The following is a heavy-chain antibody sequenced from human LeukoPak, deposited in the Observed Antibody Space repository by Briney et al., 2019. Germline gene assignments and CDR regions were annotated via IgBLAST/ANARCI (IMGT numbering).Heavy chain of an antibody. D-gene: IGHD5-12*01. V-gene: IGHV3-7*01. CDR2: INQDGSEK. CDR3: ARDGGVSGYDLLDY. J-gene: IGHJ4*02. Sequence: GGSLRLSCAACGFTFSCFWMTWVRQAPGRGLEWVANINQDGSEKYYVDSVKGRFTISRDNAKNSVYLQMNSLRAEDTAVYYCARDGGVSGYDLLDYWGQGTLVTVS. CDR1: GFTFSCFW.